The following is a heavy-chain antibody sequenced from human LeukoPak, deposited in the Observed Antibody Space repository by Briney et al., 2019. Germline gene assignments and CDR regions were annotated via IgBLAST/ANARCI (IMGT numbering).Heavy chain of an antibody. CDR2: ISYSGST. V-gene: IGHV4-61*01. CDR3: ARDTYYYDSSGYFYGMDV. D-gene: IGHD3-22*01. CDR1: GGSVSSGSYY. J-gene: IGHJ6*02. Sequence: SETLSLTCTVSGGSVSSGSYYWSWIRQPPGKGLEWIGYISYSGSTNYNPSLKSRVTISVDTSKNQFSLKLSSVTAADTAVYYCARDTYYYDSSGYFYGMDVWGQGTTVTVSS.